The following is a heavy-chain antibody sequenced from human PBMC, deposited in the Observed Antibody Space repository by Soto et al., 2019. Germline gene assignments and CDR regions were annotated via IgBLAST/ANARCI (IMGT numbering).Heavy chain of an antibody. Sequence: GGSLRLSCAASGFTFSSYAMSWVRQAPGKGLEWVSAISGSGGSTYYADSVKGRFTISRDNSKNTLYLQMNSLRAEDTAVYYCAKISKPGIAVAEDYWGQGTLVTVSS. J-gene: IGHJ4*02. D-gene: IGHD6-19*01. CDR2: ISGSGGST. CDR1: GFTFSSYA. V-gene: IGHV3-23*01. CDR3: AKISKPGIAVAEDY.